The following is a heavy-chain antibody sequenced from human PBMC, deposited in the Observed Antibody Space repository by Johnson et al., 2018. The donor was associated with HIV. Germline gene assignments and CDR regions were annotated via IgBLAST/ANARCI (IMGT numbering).Heavy chain of an antibody. CDR2: ISYDGSNK. V-gene: IGHV3-30*03. J-gene: IGHJ3*01. CDR1: GFIFSRYD. CDR3: ARERQILEWLPAHRAFDL. Sequence: VQLLESGGGLVQPGGSLRLSCAASGFIFSRYDMHWVRQVTGKGLEWVAGISYDGSNKYYGDSVKGRFTISRDTSKNTLSLQMNSLRGEDTAVYYCARERQILEWLPAHRAFDLWGQGTLVTVSS. D-gene: IGHD3-3*01.